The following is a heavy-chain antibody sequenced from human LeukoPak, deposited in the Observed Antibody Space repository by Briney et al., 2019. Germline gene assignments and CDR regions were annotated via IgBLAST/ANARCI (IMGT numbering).Heavy chain of an antibody. V-gene: IGHV3-48*02. CDR2: ISSSSSTI. J-gene: IGHJ4*02. D-gene: IGHD5-18*01. CDR3: ARDLDGPRSPADTAMVTEADY. CDR1: GFTFSSYS. Sequence: GGSLRLSCAASGFTFSSYSMDWVRQAPGKGLEWVSYISSSSSTIYYADSAKGRLTISRDNAKNSLYLQMKSLRDEDTAVYYCARDLDGPRSPADTAMVTEADYWGQGTLVTVSS.